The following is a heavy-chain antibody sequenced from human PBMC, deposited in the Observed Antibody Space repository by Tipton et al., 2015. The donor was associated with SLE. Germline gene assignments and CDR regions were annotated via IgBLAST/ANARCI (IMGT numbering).Heavy chain of an antibody. V-gene: IGHV4-4*09. J-gene: IGHJ5*02. CDR3: AREGSSWSDWFDP. CDR1: GGSISSYY. CDR2: IYTSGST. D-gene: IGHD6-13*01. Sequence: LRLSCTVSGGSISSYYWSWIRQPAGKGLEWIGNIYTSGSTNYNPSLKSRVTISVDTSKKQSSLKLSSVTAADTAVYYCAREGSSWSDWFDPWGQGTLVTVSS.